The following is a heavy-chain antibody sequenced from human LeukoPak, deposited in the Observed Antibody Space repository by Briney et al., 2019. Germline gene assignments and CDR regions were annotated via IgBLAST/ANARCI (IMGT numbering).Heavy chain of an antibody. Sequence: GGSLRLSCVASGFTFDDFGLSWVRQVPGRGLEWVARISWNGANTSYADSVKGRFTISRDNAENSLFLQMNSLTADDTALYYCARDHCSSTTCYFEDWGQGTLVTVSS. CDR2: ISWNGANT. D-gene: IGHD2-2*01. V-gene: IGHV3-20*04. J-gene: IGHJ4*02. CDR3: ARDHCSSTTCYFED. CDR1: GFTFDDFG.